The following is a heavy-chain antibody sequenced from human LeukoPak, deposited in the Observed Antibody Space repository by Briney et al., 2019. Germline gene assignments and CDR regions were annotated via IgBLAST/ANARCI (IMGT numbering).Heavy chain of an antibody. CDR1: GGPISSGGYY. CDR3: ARDRIFGMAENPYYYYYGMDV. CDR2: IYYSGST. D-gene: IGHD3-3*01. J-gene: IGHJ6*02. Sequence: KSSETLSLTCTVSGGPISSGGYYWSWIRQHPGKGLEWIGYIYYSGSTNYNPSLKSRVTISVDTSKNQFSLKLSSVTAADMAVYYCARDRIFGMAENPYYYYYGMDVWGQGTTVTVSS. V-gene: IGHV4-61*08.